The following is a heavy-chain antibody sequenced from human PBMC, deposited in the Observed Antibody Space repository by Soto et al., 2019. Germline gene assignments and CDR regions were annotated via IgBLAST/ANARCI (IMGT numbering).Heavy chain of an antibody. CDR2: IYYSGST. D-gene: IGHD2-15*01. CDR1: GGSISSSSYY. CDR3: ARHEEFRYCSGGSCYSSSCFDY. J-gene: IGHJ4*02. V-gene: IGHV4-39*01. Sequence: SETLSLTCTVSGGSISSSSYYWGWIRQPPGKGLEWIGSIYYSGSTYYNPSLKSRVTISVDTSKNQFSLKLSSVTAADTAVYYCARHEEFRYCSGGSCYSSSCFDYWGQGTLVTVSS.